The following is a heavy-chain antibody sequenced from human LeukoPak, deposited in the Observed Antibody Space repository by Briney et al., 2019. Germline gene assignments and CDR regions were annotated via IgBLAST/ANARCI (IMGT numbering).Heavy chain of an antibody. CDR1: GFTFSSYW. J-gene: IGHJ4*02. V-gene: IGHV3-7*01. CDR2: IKQDGSEK. D-gene: IGHD6-13*01. CDR3: ARLVTGYSSSWSDY. Sequence: GGSLRLSCAASGFTFSSYWMSWVRQAPGKGLEWVANIKQDGSEKYYVDSVKGRFTISRDNAKNSLYLQMNSLRAEDTAVYYCARLVTGYSSSWSDYWGQGTLVTVST.